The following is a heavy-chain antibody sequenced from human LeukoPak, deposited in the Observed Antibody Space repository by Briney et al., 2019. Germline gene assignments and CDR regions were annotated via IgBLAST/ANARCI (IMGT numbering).Heavy chain of an antibody. V-gene: IGHV4-59*01. J-gene: IGHJ5*02. CDR1: GGSISSYY. Sequence: SETLSLTRTVSGGSISSYYWSWIRQPPGKGLEWIGYIYYSGSTNYNPSLKSRVTISVDTSKNQFSLKLSSVTAADTAVYYCARVVPGIAAPFPWFDPWGQGTLVTVSS. CDR3: ARVVPGIAAPFPWFDP. CDR2: IYYSGST. D-gene: IGHD6-6*01.